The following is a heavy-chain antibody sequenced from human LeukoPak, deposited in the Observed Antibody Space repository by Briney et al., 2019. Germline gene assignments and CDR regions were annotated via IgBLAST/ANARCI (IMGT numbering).Heavy chain of an antibody. Sequence: SETLSLTCTVSGGSISSYYWSWVRQPPGKGLEWIGYIYYSGSTNYNPSLKSRVTISVDTSKNQFSLKLSSVTAADTAVYYCARLPSGTSFDYWGQGTLVTVSS. CDR2: IYYSGST. CDR1: GGSISSYY. J-gene: IGHJ4*02. D-gene: IGHD2-2*01. CDR3: ARLPSGTSFDY. V-gene: IGHV4-59*08.